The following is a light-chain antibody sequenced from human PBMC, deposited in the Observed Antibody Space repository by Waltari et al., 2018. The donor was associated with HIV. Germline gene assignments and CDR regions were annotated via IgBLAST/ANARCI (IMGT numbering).Light chain of an antibody. Sequence: QSVLTQPPSVSGAPGQRVTIPCTGSSSTIGAGYDVNWSQQLPGTAPKLLIYGNSNRPSGVPDRFSGSKSGTSASLAITGLQAEDEADYYCQSYDSSLSGSVVFGGGTKLTVL. CDR3: QSYDSSLSGSVV. CDR1: SSTIGAGYD. J-gene: IGLJ2*01. V-gene: IGLV1-40*01. CDR2: GNS.